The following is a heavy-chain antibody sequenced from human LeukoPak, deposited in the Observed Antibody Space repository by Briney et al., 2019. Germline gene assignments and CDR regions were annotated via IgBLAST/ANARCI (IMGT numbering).Heavy chain of an antibody. CDR3: AKGWTLGELSMGY. V-gene: IGHV3-43D*04. CDR1: GFTFDDYA. J-gene: IGHJ4*02. D-gene: IGHD3-10*01. CDR2: ISWDGGST. Sequence: PGGSLRLSCAASGFTFDDYAMHWVRQAPGKGLEWVSLISWDGGSTYYADSVKGRFTISRDNSKNSLYPQMNSLRAEDTALYYCAKGWTLGELSMGYWGQGTLVTVSS.